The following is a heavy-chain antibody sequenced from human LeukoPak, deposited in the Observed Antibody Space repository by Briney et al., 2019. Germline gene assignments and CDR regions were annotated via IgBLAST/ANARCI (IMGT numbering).Heavy chain of an antibody. V-gene: IGHV6-1*01. CDR2: TYYRSKWYN. J-gene: IGHJ6*03. Sequence: SQTLSLTCAISGDSVSSNSAAWNWIRQSPSRGLEWLGRTYYRSKWYNDYAVSVKSRITINPDTSKNQFSLQLNSVTPEDTAVYYCARQKGGYYDTSGPRGYTDVWGQGTTVTVSS. D-gene: IGHD3-22*01. CDR3: ARQKGGYYDTSGPRGYTDV. CDR1: GDSVSSNSAA.